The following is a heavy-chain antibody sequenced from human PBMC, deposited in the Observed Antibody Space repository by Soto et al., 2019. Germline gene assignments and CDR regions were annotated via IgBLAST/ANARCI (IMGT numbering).Heavy chain of an antibody. CDR3: AKDQGGGDFWSGYYTAFDY. Sequence: QPGGSPRLSCAASGFTFSSYAMSWFRQAPGKGLEWVSAISGSGGSTYYADSVKGRFTISRDNSKNTLYLQMNSLRAEDTAVYYCAKDQGGGDFWSGYYTAFDYWGQGTLVTVSS. CDR1: GFTFSSYA. J-gene: IGHJ4*01. CDR2: ISGSGGST. D-gene: IGHD3-3*01. V-gene: IGHV3-23*01.